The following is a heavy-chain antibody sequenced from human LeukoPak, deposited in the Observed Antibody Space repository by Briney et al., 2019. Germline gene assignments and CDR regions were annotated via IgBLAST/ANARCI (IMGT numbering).Heavy chain of an antibody. V-gene: IGHV3-15*01. Sequence: RAGGSLRLSCAASGFTFSEAWMSWVRQAPGKGLEWLGRIRSNPDGGTTDYAAPVKGRVSISRDDSTNTLYLQINSLKIEDTAVYYCNTYRYNYDIIGVDYWGQGTLVTVSS. J-gene: IGHJ4*02. CDR3: NTYRYNYDIIGVDY. D-gene: IGHD5-24*01. CDR1: GFTFSEAW. CDR2: IRSNPDGGTT.